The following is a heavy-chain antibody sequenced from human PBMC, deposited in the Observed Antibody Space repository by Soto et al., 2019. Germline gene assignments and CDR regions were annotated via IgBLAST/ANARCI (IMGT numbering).Heavy chain of an antibody. J-gene: IGHJ4*02. D-gene: IGHD6-13*01. CDR1: SDSISSYY. CDR3: ARGTSWQLPFDY. V-gene: IGHV4-59*01. Sequence: SETLSLTCPVSSDSISSYYRNWIRQPPGKRLEWIGYISYSGSTDYNPSLKSRVTISGDTSKNQFSLKVSSVTAADTAVYYCARGTSWQLPFDYWGQGTLVTVS. CDR2: ISYSGST.